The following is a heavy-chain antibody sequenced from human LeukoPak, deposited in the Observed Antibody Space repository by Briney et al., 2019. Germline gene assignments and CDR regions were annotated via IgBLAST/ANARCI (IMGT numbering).Heavy chain of an antibody. Sequence: SETLSLTCTVSGGSISSYYWSWIRQPPGKGLEWIGNIYYSGSTYYNPSLKSRVTISVDTSKNQFSLKLSSVTAADTAVNYCARHPCSSISCYAGNWFDPWGQGTLVTVSS. CDR3: ARHPCSSISCYAGNWFDP. CDR2: IYYSGST. V-gene: IGHV4-59*04. CDR1: GGSISSYY. J-gene: IGHJ5*02. D-gene: IGHD2-2*01.